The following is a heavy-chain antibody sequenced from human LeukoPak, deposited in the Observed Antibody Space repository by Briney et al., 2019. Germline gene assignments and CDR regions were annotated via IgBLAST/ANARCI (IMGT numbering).Heavy chain of an antibody. CDR2: ISAYNGNT. D-gene: IGHD4/OR15-4a*01. Sequence: EASVKVSCKASGYTFTSYGISWVRQAPGQGLEWMGWISAYNGNTNYAQKLQGRVTMTTDTSTSTAYMELRSLRSDDTAVYYCARTEYGGPERSYYYYYMDVWGKGTTVTVSS. CDR3: ARTEYGGPERSYYYYYMDV. V-gene: IGHV1-18*01. CDR1: GYTFTSYG. J-gene: IGHJ6*03.